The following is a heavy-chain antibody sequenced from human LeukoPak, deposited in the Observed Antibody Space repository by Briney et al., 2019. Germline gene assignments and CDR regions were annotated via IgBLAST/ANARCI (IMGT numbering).Heavy chain of an antibody. CDR3: ASRHSSGWYLDY. Sequence: GGSLRLSCAASGFTFSSYSMNWVRQAPGKGLEWVSSISSSSSYIYYADSVKGRFTISRDNAKNSLYLQMNSLRAEDTAVYYCASRHSSGWYLDYWGQGTLVTASS. CDR1: GFTFSSYS. J-gene: IGHJ4*02. D-gene: IGHD6-19*01. CDR2: ISSSSSYI. V-gene: IGHV3-21*01.